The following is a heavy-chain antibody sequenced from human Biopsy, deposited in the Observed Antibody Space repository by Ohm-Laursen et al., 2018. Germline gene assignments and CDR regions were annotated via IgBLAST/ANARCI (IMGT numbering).Heavy chain of an antibody. CDR2: VNPNSGAT. J-gene: IGHJ3*02. CDR3: ARDRMVTIITLVRADTFDI. V-gene: IGHV1-2*02. D-gene: IGHD3-10*01. Sequence: ASVKVSCKASGYTFTDYSLHWVRQAPGQGLEWMGWVNPNSGATNYAQKFQGRVTMTSDTSISTAYIELRRLISDDTAVYFCARDRMVTIITLVRADTFDIWGQGTVVSVSS. CDR1: GYTFTDYS.